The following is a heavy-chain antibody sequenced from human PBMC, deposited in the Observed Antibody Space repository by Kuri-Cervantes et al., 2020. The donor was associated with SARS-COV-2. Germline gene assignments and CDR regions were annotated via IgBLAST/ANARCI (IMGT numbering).Heavy chain of an antibody. D-gene: IGHD2-2*02. J-gene: IGHJ4*02. CDR3: ARGGSPGGGYCSSTSCYTIY. V-gene: IGHV3-30-3*01. Sequence: GGSLRLSCAASGFTFSSYAMHWVRQAPGKGLEWVAVISYDGSNKYYADSVKGRFTISRDNSKNTLYLQMNSLRAEDTAVYYCARGGSPGGGYCSSTSCYTIYWGQGTLVTVSS. CDR2: ISYDGSNK. CDR1: GFTFSSYA.